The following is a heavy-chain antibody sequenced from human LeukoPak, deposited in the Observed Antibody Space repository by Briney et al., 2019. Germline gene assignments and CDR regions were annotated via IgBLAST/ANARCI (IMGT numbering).Heavy chain of an antibody. CDR2: LHHSGST. Sequence: SETLSLTCAVSGGSISSSNWWSWVRQPPGEGLEWIGELHHSGSTNYNPSLKSRVTISVDKSRNQFSLKLSSVTAADTAVYYCARNSGRYFSQDYWGQGALVTVSS. CDR1: GGSISSSNW. J-gene: IGHJ4*02. CDR3: ARNSGRYFSQDY. D-gene: IGHD1-26*01. V-gene: IGHV4-4*02.